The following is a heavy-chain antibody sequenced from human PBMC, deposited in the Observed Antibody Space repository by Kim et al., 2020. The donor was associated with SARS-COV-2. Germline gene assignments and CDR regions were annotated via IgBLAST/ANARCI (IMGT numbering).Heavy chain of an antibody. CDR2: INPNSGGT. D-gene: IGHD3-10*01. CDR1: GYTFTGYY. Sequence: ASVKVSCKASGYTFTGYYMHWVRQAPGQGLEWMGRINPNSGGTNYAQKFQGRVTMTRDTSISTAYMELSRLRSDDTAVYYCAREGRRLWFEKGPNNWFDPWGQGTLVTVSS. J-gene: IGHJ5*02. CDR3: AREGRRLWFEKGPNNWFDP. V-gene: IGHV1-2*06.